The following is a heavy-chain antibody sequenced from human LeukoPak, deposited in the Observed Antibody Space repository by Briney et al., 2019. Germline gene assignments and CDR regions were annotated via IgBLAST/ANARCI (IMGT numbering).Heavy chain of an antibody. J-gene: IGHJ6*03. Sequence: GGSLRLSCAASGFTFSTYAMHWVRQAPGKGLDSVSAISTEGGSTYYANSVGGRFTISRDNSKNTMYLQMGSLRPEDMAVYYCARDRSPNGGYDLEYYYYMDVWGRGTTVTVSS. V-gene: IGHV3-64*01. CDR3: ARDRSPNGGYDLEYYYYMDV. CDR1: GFTFSTYA. CDR2: ISTEGGST. D-gene: IGHD5-12*01.